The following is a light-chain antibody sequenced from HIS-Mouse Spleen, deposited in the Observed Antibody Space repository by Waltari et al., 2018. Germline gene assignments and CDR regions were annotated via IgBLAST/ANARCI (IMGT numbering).Light chain of an antibody. J-gene: IGKJ4*01. CDR1: QSLLHSDGKTY. CDR3: MQGIHLPLP. V-gene: IGKV2-29*03. CDR2: EVS. Sequence: DIVMTQTPLSLPVTPGQPASISCKSSQSLLHSDGKTYLHWYLQKPGQSPKPLSYEVSRRFSGVPVRFSGSGSETDVTLKISRVEADDVGVYYCMQGIHLPLPFGGGTKVKIK.